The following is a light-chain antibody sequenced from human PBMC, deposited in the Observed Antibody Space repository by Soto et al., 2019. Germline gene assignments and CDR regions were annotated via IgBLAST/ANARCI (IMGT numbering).Light chain of an antibody. Sequence: EIVLTQSPATLSLSLGERATLSCRASQSIGSYLAWDQHKLGQAPRLLIYDASNRATGIPARFSGSGSGTYFTLTIGSLEHEDFAVYYCQQRSTWPPFSFGRGTKVDIK. CDR2: DAS. CDR3: QQRSTWPPFS. CDR1: QSIGSY. V-gene: IGKV3-11*01. J-gene: IGKJ3*01.